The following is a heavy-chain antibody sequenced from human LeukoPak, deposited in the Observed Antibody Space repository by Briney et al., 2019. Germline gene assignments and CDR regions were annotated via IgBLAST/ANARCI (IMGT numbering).Heavy chain of an antibody. CDR3: ARRGSASRSGFNV. J-gene: IGHJ3*01. CDR2: INQPTSER. CDR1: GFTLSSYW. V-gene: IGHV3-7*01. D-gene: IGHD3-3*01. Sequence: PGGSVRLFCAASGFTLSSYWMSWVRQAPGKGREWVASINQPTSERYYVDSVKGRFTISRDNAKNSLYLQMSSLRAEDTAVYYCARRGSASRSGFNVWGQGTMVTVSS.